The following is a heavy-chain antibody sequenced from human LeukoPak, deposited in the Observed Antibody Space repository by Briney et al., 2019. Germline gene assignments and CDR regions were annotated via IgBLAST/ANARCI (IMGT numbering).Heavy chain of an antibody. V-gene: IGHV6-1*01. CDR1: GDSVSSNSAT. Sequence: SQTLSLTCAISGDSVSSNSATWNWIRQSPSRGLEWLGRTYYRSKWYNDYALSVKSRITINPDTSKNQFSLHLNSVTPEDTAVYYCARDLAGFGGYSYGMVDYWGQGTLATVSS. CDR3: ARDLAGFGGYSYGMVDY. D-gene: IGHD5-18*01. CDR2: TYYRSKWYN. J-gene: IGHJ4*02.